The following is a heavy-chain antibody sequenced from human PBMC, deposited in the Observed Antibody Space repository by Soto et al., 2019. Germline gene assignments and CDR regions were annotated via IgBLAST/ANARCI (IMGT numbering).Heavy chain of an antibody. Sequence: PGGSLRLSCAASGFTFSSYDMHWVRQATGKGLEWVSAIGTAGDTYYPGSVKGRFTISRENAKNSLYLQMNSLRAGDTAVYYCARGTLGYYFDYWGQGTLVTVSS. CDR1: GFTFSSYD. CDR3: ARGTLGYYFDY. J-gene: IGHJ4*02. V-gene: IGHV3-13*04. CDR2: IGTAGDT. D-gene: IGHD3-16*01.